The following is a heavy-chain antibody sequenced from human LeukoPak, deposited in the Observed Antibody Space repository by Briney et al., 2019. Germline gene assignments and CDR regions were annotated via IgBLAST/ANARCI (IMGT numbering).Heavy chain of an antibody. V-gene: IGHV4-39*01. CDR1: GGSISSSSYY. CDR3: AAVVTPGLHYYYYMDV. CDR2: IYYSGST. Sequence: SETLSLTCTVSGGSISSSSYYWGWIRQPPGKGLEWIGSIYYSGSTYYNPSLKSRVTISVDTSKNQFSLKLSSVTAADTAVYYCAAVVTPGLHYYYYMDVWGKGTTVTVSS. D-gene: IGHD4-23*01. J-gene: IGHJ6*03.